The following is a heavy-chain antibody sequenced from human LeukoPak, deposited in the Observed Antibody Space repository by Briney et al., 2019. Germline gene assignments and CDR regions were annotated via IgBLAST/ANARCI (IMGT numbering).Heavy chain of an antibody. V-gene: IGHV3-30*18. D-gene: IGHD2-2*01. J-gene: IGHJ4*02. CDR1: GFTFSRYG. CDR2: ISYDGSKK. CDR3: AKDRKEVSASWPSG. Sequence: QPGGSLRLSCAGSGFTFSRYGMHWVRQAPGKGLEWVALISYDGSKKYHADSVKGRFTISRDNSKNTLYLQMNSLRPEDMAVYYCAKDRKEVSASWPSGWGQGTLVTVSS.